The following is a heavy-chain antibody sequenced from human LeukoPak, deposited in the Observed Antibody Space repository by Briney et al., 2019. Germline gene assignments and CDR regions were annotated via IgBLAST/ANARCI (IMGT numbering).Heavy chain of an antibody. CDR3: ARKAYGLDV. V-gene: IGHV3-7*03. CDR2: IKQDGSEK. J-gene: IGHJ6*04. CDR1: GFTFSSYW. Sequence: GGSLRLSCAPSGFTFSSYWMSWVRQAPGKGLEWVANIKQDGSEKYYVDSVKGRFTIYRDNAKNSLYLQMNSLRAEDTAVYYCARKAYGLDVWGKGTTVTVSS.